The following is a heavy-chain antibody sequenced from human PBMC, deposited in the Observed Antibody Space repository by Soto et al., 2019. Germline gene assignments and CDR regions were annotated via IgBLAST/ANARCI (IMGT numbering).Heavy chain of an antibody. CDR3: AKEMWVVPAALYYYYYGMDV. Sequence: QVQLVEPGGGVVQPGRSLRLSCAASGFTFSSYGMHWVRQAPGKGLEWVAVISYDGSNKYYADSVKGRFTISRDNSKNTLYLQMNSLRAEDTAVYYCAKEMWVVPAALYYYYYGMDVWGQGTTVTVSS. V-gene: IGHV3-30*18. D-gene: IGHD2-2*01. CDR2: ISYDGSNK. CDR1: GFTFSSYG. J-gene: IGHJ6*02.